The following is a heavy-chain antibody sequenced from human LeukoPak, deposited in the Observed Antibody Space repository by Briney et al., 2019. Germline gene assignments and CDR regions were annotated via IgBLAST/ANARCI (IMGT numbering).Heavy chain of an antibody. D-gene: IGHD6-19*01. J-gene: IGHJ4*02. Sequence: GGSLRLSCAASGFTFSSYAMSWVRQAPGKGLEWVSAISGSGGSTYYADSVKGRFTISRDNSKSTLYLQMNSLRAVDTTVYYCAKDRVPTKRIAVAGYFDYWGQGTLVTVSS. V-gene: IGHV3-23*01. CDR1: GFTFSSYA. CDR2: ISGSGGST. CDR3: AKDRVPTKRIAVAGYFDY.